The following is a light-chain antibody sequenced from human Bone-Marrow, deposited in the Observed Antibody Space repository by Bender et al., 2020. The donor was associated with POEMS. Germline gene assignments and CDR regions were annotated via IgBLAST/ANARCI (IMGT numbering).Light chain of an antibody. V-gene: IGLV3-1*01. CDR3: QAWDSYTAI. CDR2: QDN. CDR1: NLGEKY. Sequence: SYELTQSASVSVSPGQTASITCSGSNLGEKYANWYQQKPGQSPVMVIYQDNKRPSGIPERFSGSNSGNTATLTISGTQAMDEADYYCQAWDSYTAIFGGGTKLTVL. J-gene: IGLJ2*01.